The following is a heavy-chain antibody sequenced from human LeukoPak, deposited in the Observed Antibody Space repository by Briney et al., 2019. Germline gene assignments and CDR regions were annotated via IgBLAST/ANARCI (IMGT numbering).Heavy chain of an antibody. CDR1: GFTFSSYA. J-gene: IGHJ4*02. Sequence: GGSLRLSCAASGFTFSSYAMSWVRQAPGKGPEWLSVLYPGGDTYYLDSVKGRFTISRDNSKNTLYLQMNSLRVEDTAVYYCARVSVVSNSADYLDYWGQGTLVTVSS. CDR2: LYPGGDT. V-gene: IGHV3-53*01. CDR3: ARVSVVSNSADYLDY. D-gene: IGHD2-2*01.